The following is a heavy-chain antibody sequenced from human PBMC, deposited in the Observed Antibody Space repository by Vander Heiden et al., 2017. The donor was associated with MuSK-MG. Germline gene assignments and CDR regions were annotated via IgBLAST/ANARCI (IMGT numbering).Heavy chain of an antibody. CDR1: GLTVSSSP. J-gene: IGHJ4*02. V-gene: IGHV3-66*01. CDR3: AIGGF. CDR2: IHSGGST. Sequence: EVQVVESGGGLVQPGGSLRLSCAASGLTVSSSPMTWVRQAPGRGLEWVSVIHSGGSTYYTDSLKDRFTISRDNSKKTLYLQMNSLRAEDTAVYYCAIGGFWGQGTLVTVSS. D-gene: IGHD3-10*01.